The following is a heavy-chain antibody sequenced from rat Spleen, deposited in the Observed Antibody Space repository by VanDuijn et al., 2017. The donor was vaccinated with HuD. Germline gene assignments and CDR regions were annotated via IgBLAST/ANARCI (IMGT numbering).Heavy chain of an antibody. CDR2: ISYDGGST. V-gene: IGHV5-20*01. J-gene: IGHJ1*01. Sequence: EVQLVESGGGLVQPGRSMKLSCAASGFTFSNYGMAWVRQAPKKGLEWVAYISYDGGSTYYRDSVKGRFTISRDNAKSTLYLQMDSLRSEDTATYYCTTTTVVPTPYWYFDFWGPGTMVTVSS. D-gene: IGHD1-1*01. CDR1: GFTFSNYG. CDR3: TTTTVVPTPYWYFDF.